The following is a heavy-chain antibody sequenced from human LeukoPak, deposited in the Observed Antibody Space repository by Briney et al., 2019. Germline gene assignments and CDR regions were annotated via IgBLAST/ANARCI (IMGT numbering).Heavy chain of an antibody. D-gene: IGHD5-18*01. V-gene: IGHV1-8*01. CDR3: ARDVDTATYYGMDV. CDR2: MNPNSGNT. Sequence: ASVKVSCKASGYTFTSYDINWVRQATGQGLEWMGWMNPNSGNTGYAQKLQGRVTMTRNTSISTAYVELSSLRSEDTAVYYCARDVDTATYYGMDVWGQGTTVTVSS. J-gene: IGHJ6*02. CDR1: GYTFTSYD.